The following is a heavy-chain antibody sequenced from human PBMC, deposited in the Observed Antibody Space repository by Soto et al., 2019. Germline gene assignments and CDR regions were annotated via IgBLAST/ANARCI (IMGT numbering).Heavy chain of an antibody. CDR2: IIPIFGTA. J-gene: IGHJ4*02. CDR3: ARDPLPYCNSTGCPDEDRGY. D-gene: IGHD2-2*01. Sequence: ATVKVSCKASGGTFSGYAISWVRQAPGQGLEWMGRIIPIFGTANYAQKFQGRVTITADESTSTAYMELSSLRSEDTAVYYCARDPLPYCNSTGCPDEDRGYWGQGTLVTVSS. V-gene: IGHV1-69*13. CDR1: GGTFSGYA.